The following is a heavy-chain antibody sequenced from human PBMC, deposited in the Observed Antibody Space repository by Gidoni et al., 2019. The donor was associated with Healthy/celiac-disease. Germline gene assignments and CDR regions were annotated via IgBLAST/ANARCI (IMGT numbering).Heavy chain of an antibody. V-gene: IGHV4-39*01. CDR1: GGSISSSSYY. J-gene: IGHJ4*02. D-gene: IGHD2-2*01. Sequence: QLQLQESGPGLVTPSETLSLTCTVSGGSISSSSYYWGWIRQPPGKGLEWIGSIYYSGSTYYNPSLKSRVTISVDTSKNQFSLKLSSVTAADTAVYYCARRAPAAIDYWGQGTLVTVSS. CDR2: IYYSGST. CDR3: ARRAPAAIDY.